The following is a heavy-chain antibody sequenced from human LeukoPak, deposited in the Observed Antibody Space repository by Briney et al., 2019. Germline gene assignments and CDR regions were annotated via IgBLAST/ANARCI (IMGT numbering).Heavy chain of an antibody. CDR2: IKEDGSEK. J-gene: IGHJ4*02. CDR3: ARSIMGGGAFDY. CDR1: GFTFSSYW. Sequence: QPGGSLRVSCAASGFTFSSYWLNWVRQPPGEGLEWVANIKEDGSEKYHVDSVKGRFTISRDNAKSSLYLQMNSLRAEDTALYYCARSIMGGGAFDYWGQGTQVTVSS. D-gene: IGHD3-10*01. V-gene: IGHV3-7*03.